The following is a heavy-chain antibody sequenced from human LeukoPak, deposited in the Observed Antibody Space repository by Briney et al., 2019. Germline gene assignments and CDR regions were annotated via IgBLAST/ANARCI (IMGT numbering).Heavy chain of an antibody. V-gene: IGHV3-20*04. CDR2: INLNGRSR. D-gene: IGHD3-22*01. J-gene: IGHJ4*02. CDR3: VRGITMMVD. CDR1: AFTCDDYG. Sequence: GGSLRLSCAASAFTCDDYGMSWVRQAPGKGLEWVSGINLNGRSRGYADSVKGRFTISRDNAKNSLYLQMNSLRAEDTALYYCVRGITMMVDWGQGTLVTVSS.